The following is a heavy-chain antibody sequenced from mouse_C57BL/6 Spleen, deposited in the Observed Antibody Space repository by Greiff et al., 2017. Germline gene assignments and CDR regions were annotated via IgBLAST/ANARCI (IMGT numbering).Heavy chain of an antibody. V-gene: IGHV10-1*01. CDR2: IRSKSNNYAT. J-gene: IGHJ2*01. CDR1: GFSFNTYA. Sequence: EVKLVESGGGLVQPKGSLKLSCAASGFSFNTYAMNWVRQAPGKGLEWVARIRSKSNNYATYYADSVKDRFTISRDDSESMLYLQMNNLKTEDTAMYYCVATVVATYYFDYWGQGTTLTVSS. CDR3: VATVVATYYFDY. D-gene: IGHD1-1*01.